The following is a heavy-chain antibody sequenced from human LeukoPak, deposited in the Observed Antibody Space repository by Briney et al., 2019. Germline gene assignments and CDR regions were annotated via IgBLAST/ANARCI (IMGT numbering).Heavy chain of an antibody. V-gene: IGHV4-59*01. J-gene: IGHJ3*02. CDR1: GGSISSYY. D-gene: IGHD4-17*01. Sequence: SETLSLTCTVSGGSISSYYWSWIRQPPGKGLEWIGYIYYSGSTNYNPSLKSRVTLSVDTSKNQFSLKLSSVTAADTAVYYCARSPMTTVTTRPFDIWGQGTMVTVSS. CDR2: IYYSGST. CDR3: ARSPMTTVTTRPFDI.